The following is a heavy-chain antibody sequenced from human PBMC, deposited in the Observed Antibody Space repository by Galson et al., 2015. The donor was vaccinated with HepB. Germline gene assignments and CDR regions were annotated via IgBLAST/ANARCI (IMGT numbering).Heavy chain of an antibody. CDR2: ISGAGTGT. Sequence: SLRLSCAGSGFTFSTYGMTWVRQAPGKGLEWVSAISGAGTGTYYADSAKGRFTISRDNSKNTVYLQMNSLTAEDTAVYYCARHRPAEATFDYWGQGTLVTVSS. V-gene: IGHV3-23*01. CDR1: GFTFSTYG. D-gene: IGHD2/OR15-2a*01. CDR3: ARHRPAEATFDY. J-gene: IGHJ4*02.